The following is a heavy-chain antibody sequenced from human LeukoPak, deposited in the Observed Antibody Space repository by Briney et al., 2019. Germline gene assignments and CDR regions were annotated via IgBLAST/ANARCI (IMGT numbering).Heavy chain of an antibody. CDR3: ARDYYDSSGYDY. V-gene: IGHV1-2*02. D-gene: IGHD3-22*01. J-gene: IGHJ4*02. CDR1: GYTFTGYY. CDR2: INPNSGGT. Sequence: GASVKVSCKASGYTFTGYYMHWVRPAPGQGLEWMGWINPNSGGTNYAQKFQGRVTMTRDTSISTAYMELSRLRSDDTAVYYCARDYYDSSGYDYWGQGTLVTVSS.